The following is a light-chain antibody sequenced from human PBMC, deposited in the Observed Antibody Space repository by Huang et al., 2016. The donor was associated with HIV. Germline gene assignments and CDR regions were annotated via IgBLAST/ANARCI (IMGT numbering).Light chain of an antibody. V-gene: IGKV3-20*01. Sequence: EIVLTQSPGTLSLSPGERAALSCRASQRLSSSSLAWYQQKPGQAPRLLIHSASNRATGIPDKFSGSGSGTDFTLIISRLEAEDSAVYYCQQYGGSPLFTFGPGTKLEIK. CDR2: SAS. CDR1: QRLSSSS. CDR3: QQYGGSPLFT. J-gene: IGKJ3*01.